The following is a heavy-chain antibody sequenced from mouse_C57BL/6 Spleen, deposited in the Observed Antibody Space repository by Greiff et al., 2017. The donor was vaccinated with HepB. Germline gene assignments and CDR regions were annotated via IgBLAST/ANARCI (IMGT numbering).Heavy chain of an antibody. CDR2: IDPSDSET. D-gene: IGHD2-4*01. J-gene: IGHJ1*03. V-gene: IGHV1-52*01. Sequence: QVQLKQPGAELVRPGSSVKLSCKASGYTFTSYWMHWVKQRPIQGLEWIGNIDPSDSETHYNQKFKDKATLTVDKSSSTAYMQLSSLTSEDSAVYYCAREDDYDGGYFDVWGTGTTVTVSS. CDR3: AREDDYDGGYFDV. CDR1: GYTFTSYW.